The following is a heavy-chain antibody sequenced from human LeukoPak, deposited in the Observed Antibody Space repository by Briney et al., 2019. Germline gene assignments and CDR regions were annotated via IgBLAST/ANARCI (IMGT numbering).Heavy chain of an antibody. CDR2: ISSSGSTI. J-gene: IGHJ5*02. CDR1: GFTFSDYY. D-gene: IGHD3-3*01. Sequence: GGSLRLSCAASGFTFSDYYMSWIRQAPGKGLEWISYISSSGSTIYYADSVKGRFTISRDNAKNSLHLQMNSLRAEDTVVYYCARVLREWLLFGWFDPWGQGTLVTVSS. CDR3: ARVLREWLLFGWFDP. V-gene: IGHV3-11*01.